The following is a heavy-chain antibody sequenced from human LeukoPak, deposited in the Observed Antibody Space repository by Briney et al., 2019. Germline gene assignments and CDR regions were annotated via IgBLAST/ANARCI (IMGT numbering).Heavy chain of an antibody. CDR3: ARDPDPPYYYDSSDSEGFDY. J-gene: IGHJ4*02. CDR2: IYYSGST. V-gene: IGHV4-59*01. Sequence: SETLSLTCTVSGGSISSYYWSWIRQPPGKGLEWIGYIYYSGSTNYNPSLKSRVTISVDTSKNQFSLKLSSVTAADTAVYYCARDPDPPYYYDSSDSEGFDYWGQGTLVTVSS. D-gene: IGHD3-22*01. CDR1: GGSISSYY.